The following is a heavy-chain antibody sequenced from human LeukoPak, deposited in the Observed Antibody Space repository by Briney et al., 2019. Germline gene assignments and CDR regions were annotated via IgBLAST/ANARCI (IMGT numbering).Heavy chain of an antibody. Sequence: PSLGSRVTISVDTSKNQFSLRLTSVTAADTALYYCARLPGDAYYFHYWGQGALVTVSS. J-gene: IGHJ4*02. V-gene: IGHV4-34*01. CDR3: ARLPGDAYYFHY. D-gene: IGHD7-27*01.